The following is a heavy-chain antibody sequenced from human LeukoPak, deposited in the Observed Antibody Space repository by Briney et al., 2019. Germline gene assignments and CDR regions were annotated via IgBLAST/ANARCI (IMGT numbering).Heavy chain of an antibody. J-gene: IGHJ3*02. CDR2: TGSTGVST. D-gene: IGHD6-19*01. CDR1: GFTFSSYA. Sequence: PGGSLRLSCAASGFTFSSYAMNWVRQAPGKGLEWVSGTGSTGVSTFYADSVKGRFTVSRDNSKNTLSLQMNSLRAEDTAVYYCANLRGIAVVEYAFDIWGQGTMVTVSS. CDR3: ANLRGIAVVEYAFDI. V-gene: IGHV3-23*01.